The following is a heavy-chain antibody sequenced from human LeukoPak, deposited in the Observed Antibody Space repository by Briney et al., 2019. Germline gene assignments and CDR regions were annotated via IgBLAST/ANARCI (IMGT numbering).Heavy chain of an antibody. CDR1: GFTFSGYG. D-gene: IGHD5-24*01. V-gene: IGHV3-48*04. CDR2: ISSSSSSM. J-gene: IGHJ4*02. CDR3: ARDRDGYNSSPFEY. Sequence: PGGSLRLSCAASGFTFSGYGMNWVRQAPGKGLEWVSYISSSSSSMYYADSVKGRFTISRDNAKNSLYLQMNSLRAEDTALYYCARDRDGYNSSPFEYWGQGTLVTVSS.